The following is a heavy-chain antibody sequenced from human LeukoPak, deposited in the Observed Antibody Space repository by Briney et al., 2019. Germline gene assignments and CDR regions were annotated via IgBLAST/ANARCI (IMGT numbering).Heavy chain of an antibody. J-gene: IGHJ4*02. CDR2: TYYDSKWNT. CDR1: GDSLSSNNVA. D-gene: IGHD6-19*01. CDR3: ARGCYSTFDF. V-gene: IGHV6-1*01. Sequence: SQTLSLTCAVSGDSLSSNNVAWNWIRQSPSRGLEWLGRTYYDSKWNTDYAVSVKGRITTNRDTSKNQFSLQLNSVTPEDTAVYYCARGCYSTFDFWDQGALVTVSS.